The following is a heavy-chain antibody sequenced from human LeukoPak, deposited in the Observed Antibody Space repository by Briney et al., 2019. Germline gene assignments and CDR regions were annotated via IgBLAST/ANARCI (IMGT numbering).Heavy chain of an antibody. Sequence: PSETLSLTCAVYGGSFSGYYWSWIRQPPGKGLEWIGEINHSGSTNYNPSLKSRVTISVDTSKNQFSLKLSSLTAADTAVYYCARGPKDIVLMVYATNSSFDYWGQGTLVTVSS. D-gene: IGHD2-8*01. CDR3: ARGPKDIVLMVYATNSSFDY. V-gene: IGHV4-34*01. CDR1: GGSFSGYY. CDR2: INHSGST. J-gene: IGHJ4*02.